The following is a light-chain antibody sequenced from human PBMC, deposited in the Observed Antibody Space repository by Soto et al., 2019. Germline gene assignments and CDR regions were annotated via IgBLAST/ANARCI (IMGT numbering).Light chain of an antibody. V-gene: IGKV3-20*01. Sequence: EIVLTQSPDTLSLSPGERATLSCRASQSVRSNYLAWYQQKPGQAPRFLIYDASSRATGIPDRFSGSGSGTDFTLTISRLEPEDFALYYCQQYGSSPLTCGGGTKVEIK. J-gene: IGKJ4*01. CDR1: QSVRSNY. CDR3: QQYGSSPLT. CDR2: DAS.